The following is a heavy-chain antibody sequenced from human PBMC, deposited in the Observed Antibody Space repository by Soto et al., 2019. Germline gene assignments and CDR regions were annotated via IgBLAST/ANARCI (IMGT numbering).Heavy chain of an antibody. V-gene: IGHV3-30*18. D-gene: IGHD1-26*01. CDR2: ISYDGGNE. CDR3: AKDRYSGTYPTDFHY. Sequence: QVQLVQSGGGVVQPGRSLRLSCAGSGFTFSSYGIHWVRQAPGKGLEWVALISYDGGNEKYTESVKDRFTISRDDSHNVAYLQMNSLRTEDTAMYYCAKDRYSGTYPTDFHYWGQGSLVTVSS. J-gene: IGHJ4*02. CDR1: GFTFSSYG.